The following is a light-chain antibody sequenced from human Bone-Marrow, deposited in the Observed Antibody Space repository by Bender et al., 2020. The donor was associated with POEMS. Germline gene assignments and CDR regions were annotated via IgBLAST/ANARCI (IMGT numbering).Light chain of an antibody. Sequence: SYELTQPPSVSVSPGQTARITCSGDALPNQYSYWYQQKPGQAPVLVIHKDVERPSGIPERFSGSSSGATVTLTISGVQAEDEADYYCQSADSTVVFGGGTKLTVL. J-gene: IGLJ2*01. CDR3: QSADSTVV. CDR2: KDV. CDR1: ALPNQY. V-gene: IGLV3-25*03.